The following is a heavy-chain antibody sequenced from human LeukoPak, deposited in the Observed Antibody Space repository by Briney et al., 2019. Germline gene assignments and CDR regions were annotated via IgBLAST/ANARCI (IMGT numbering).Heavy chain of an antibody. CDR2: ISWNSGSI. CDR3: AKDYYYDSSGFDY. V-gene: IGHV3-9*01. J-gene: IGHJ4*02. CDR1: GFTFSSYA. D-gene: IGHD3-22*01. Sequence: GGSLRLSCAASGFTFSSYAMTWVRQAPGKGLEWVSGISWNSGSIGYADSVKGRFTISRDNAKNSLYLQMNSLRAEDTALYYCAKDYYYDSSGFDYWGQGTLVTVSS.